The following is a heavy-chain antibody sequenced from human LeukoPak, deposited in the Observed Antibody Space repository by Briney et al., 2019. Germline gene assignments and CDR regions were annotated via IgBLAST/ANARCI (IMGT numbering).Heavy chain of an antibody. CDR1: GFTFSDYA. V-gene: IGHV3-23*01. CDR3: AGRPTGYSSGYVY. CDR2: ISGSAHKI. J-gene: IGHJ4*02. D-gene: IGHD5-18*01. Sequence: PGGSLRLSCVVSGFTFSDYAMCWVRQAPEKGLDWVSVISGSAHKIRYADSVKGRFTISRDNSENTVYLQMNNLRAEDTALYYCAGRPTGYSSGYVYWGQGALVTVSS.